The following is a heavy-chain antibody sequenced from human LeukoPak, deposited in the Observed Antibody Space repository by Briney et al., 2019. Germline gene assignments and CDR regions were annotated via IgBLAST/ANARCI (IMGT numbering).Heavy chain of an antibody. V-gene: IGHV3-23*01. CDR3: AKDRDDYVWGSYLGAFDI. J-gene: IGHJ3*02. D-gene: IGHD3-16*01. CDR2: ISGSGGST. Sequence: GGSLRLSCAASGFTFSSYAMSWVRQAPGKGLEWVSLISGSGGSTYYADSVKGRFTISRDNSKNTLYLQTNSLRAEDTAVFYCAKDRDDYVWGSYLGAFDIWGQGTMVTVSS. CDR1: GFTFSSYA.